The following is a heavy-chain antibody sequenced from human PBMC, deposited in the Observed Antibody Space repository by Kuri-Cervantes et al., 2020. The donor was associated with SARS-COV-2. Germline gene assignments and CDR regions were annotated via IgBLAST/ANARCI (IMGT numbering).Heavy chain of an antibody. CDR2: ISGSGRST. J-gene: IGHJ4*02. D-gene: IGHD6-19*01. CDR3: AREASSGWYGLSQYYFDY. Sequence: GGSLRLSCAASGFTFSSNAMTWVRQAPGKGLEWVSGISGSGRSTYYADSVKGRFTISRDNSKNTLYLQMNSLRAEDTAVYYCAREASSGWYGLSQYYFDYWGQGTLVTVSS. V-gene: IGHV3-23*01. CDR1: GFTFSSNA.